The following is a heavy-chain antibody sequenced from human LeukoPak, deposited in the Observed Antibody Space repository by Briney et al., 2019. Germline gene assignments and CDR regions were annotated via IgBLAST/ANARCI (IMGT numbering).Heavy chain of an antibody. CDR2: NSGSGGRT. CDR1: GFTLSSYA. D-gene: IGHD4-17*01. CDR3: AKTGGAYGYYGMDV. J-gene: IGHJ6*02. V-gene: IGHV3-23*01. Sequence: QSGGSLRLSCAASGFTLSSYAMSWVRQAPVKGLEWVSANSGSGGRTYYADSVKGRFTISRDNSKNTLYLQMNSLRAEDTAVYYCAKTGGAYGYYGMDVWGQGTTVTVSS.